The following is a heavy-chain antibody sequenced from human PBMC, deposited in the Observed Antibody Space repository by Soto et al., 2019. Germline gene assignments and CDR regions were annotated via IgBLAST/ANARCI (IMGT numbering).Heavy chain of an antibody. CDR2: INPSGTT. CDR1: GGSLIAYY. Sequence: LSLTFAAYGGSLIAYYWSWIRQPPGKGLEWIGEINPSGTTNYNPSLKSRVTISVDTSKNQFSLKLSSVTAADTAVYHCALAPAAHILHWGQGTLVTVSS. J-gene: IGHJ1*01. D-gene: IGHD2-2*01. V-gene: IGHV4-34*01. CDR3: ALAPAAHILH.